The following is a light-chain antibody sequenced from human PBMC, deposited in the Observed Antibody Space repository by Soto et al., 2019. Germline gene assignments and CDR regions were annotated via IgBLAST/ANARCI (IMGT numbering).Light chain of an antibody. CDR2: GNR. J-gene: IGLJ2*01. CDR3: QSYDISLSGVV. V-gene: IGLV1-40*01. CDR1: SSNIGAGSD. Sequence: QSVLTQPPSVSGAPGQRVTISCTGSSSNIGAGSDVHWYQHLPGTAPKVLIYGNRHRPSGVPDRFSGSKSGTSASLAITGLQADDEADYYCQSYDISLSGVVFGGGTKLTVL.